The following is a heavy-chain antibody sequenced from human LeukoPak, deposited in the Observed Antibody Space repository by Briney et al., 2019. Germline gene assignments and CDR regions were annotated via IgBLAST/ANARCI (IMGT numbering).Heavy chain of an antibody. CDR1: GYTFTSYA. J-gene: IGHJ1*01. V-gene: IGHV1-3*01. Sequence: ASVKVSCKASGYTFTSYAMHWVRQAPGQRLEWMGWINAGNGNTKYSQKFQGGVTITRDTSASTAYMELSSLRSEDAAVYYCARSSSITMVREPSAEYFQHWGQGTLVTVSS. CDR2: INAGNGNT. D-gene: IGHD3-10*01. CDR3: ARSSSITMVREPSAEYFQH.